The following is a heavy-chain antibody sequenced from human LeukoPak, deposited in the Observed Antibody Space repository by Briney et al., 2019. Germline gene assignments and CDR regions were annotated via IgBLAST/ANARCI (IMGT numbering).Heavy chain of an antibody. CDR2: IRSEANSYAT. Sequence: GGSLKLSCAASGFTFSGSAMHWVRQASGKGLEWVGRIRSEANSYATLYVASVKGRFTISRDDSKNTAYLQMDSLKTEDTAVYYCTGNYYGSGSYADFDYWGQGTLVTVSS. CDR3: TGNYYGSGSYADFDY. D-gene: IGHD3-10*01. V-gene: IGHV3-73*01. J-gene: IGHJ4*02. CDR1: GFTFSGSA.